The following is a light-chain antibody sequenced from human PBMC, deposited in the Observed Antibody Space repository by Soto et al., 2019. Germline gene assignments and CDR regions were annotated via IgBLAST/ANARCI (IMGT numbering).Light chain of an antibody. CDR1: QSISSH. Sequence: DIPMTQSPSSLSSSVGDRVTITCRASQSISSHLNWYQQKPGKAPKRLIYVAFSLQSGGPSSFSGSGSATDFTLTISRLQTEEFAAYYCQQSYSIPCTFGHGTKLEIK. J-gene: IGKJ2*02. CDR3: QQSYSIPCT. CDR2: VAF. V-gene: IGKV1-39*01.